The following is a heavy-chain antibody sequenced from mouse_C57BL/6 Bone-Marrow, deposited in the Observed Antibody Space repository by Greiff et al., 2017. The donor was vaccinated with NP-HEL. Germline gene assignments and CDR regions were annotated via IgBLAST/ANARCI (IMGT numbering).Heavy chain of an antibody. J-gene: IGHJ2*01. CDR3: ARHYYGSPRFDY. D-gene: IGHD1-1*01. V-gene: IGHV5-6*01. CDR1: GFTFSSYG. Sequence: EVNLVESGGDLVKPGGSLKLSCAASGFTFSSYGMSWVRQTPDKRLEWVATISSGGSYTYYPDSVKGRFTISRDNAKNTLYLQMSSLKSEDTAMYYCARHYYGSPRFDYWGQGTTLTVSS. CDR2: ISSGGSYT.